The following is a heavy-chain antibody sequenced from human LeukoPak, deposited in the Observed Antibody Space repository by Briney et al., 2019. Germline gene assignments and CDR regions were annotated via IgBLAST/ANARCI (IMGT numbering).Heavy chain of an antibody. V-gene: IGHV3-48*04. Sequence: GGSLRLSCAASGLTFSSYWMNWVRQAPGKGLEWVSYISSSGSTIYYADSVKGRFTISRDNAKNSLYLQMNSLRAEDTAVYYCASSPYYDFWSGPAYYYGMDVWGQGTTVTVSS. J-gene: IGHJ6*02. D-gene: IGHD3-3*01. CDR1: GLTFSSYW. CDR3: ASSPYYDFWSGPAYYYGMDV. CDR2: ISSSGSTI.